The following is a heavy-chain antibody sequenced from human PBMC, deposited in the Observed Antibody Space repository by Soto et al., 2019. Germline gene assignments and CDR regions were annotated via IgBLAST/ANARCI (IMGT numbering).Heavy chain of an antibody. Sequence: EVQLLESGGGVIQPGGSLRLSCVTSGFTFSNYGMNWVRQAPGKGLEWVSVIKDSGGGTDYADSVKGRFTISRDNSKNTLYLQLSSLRADDTAVYYCAKDHYRDSNHFDFWGQGTLVAVSS. J-gene: IGHJ4*02. CDR3: AKDHYRDSNHFDF. D-gene: IGHD3-16*02. CDR2: IKDSGGGT. V-gene: IGHV3-23*01. CDR1: GFTFSNYG.